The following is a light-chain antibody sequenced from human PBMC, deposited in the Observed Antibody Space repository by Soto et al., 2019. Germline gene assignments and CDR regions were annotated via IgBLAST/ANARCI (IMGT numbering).Light chain of an antibody. Sequence: QSVLTQPASVSGSPGQSITISCSGTPSDIAAYNYVSWYQHLPGKAPKVIIYDVTNRPSGVSSRFSGSKSGTTASLTISGLQAEDEANYYCGSYTISSTLMIFGGGTKLTVL. CDR2: DVT. J-gene: IGLJ2*01. CDR3: GSYTISSTLMI. CDR1: PSDIAAYNY. V-gene: IGLV2-14*03.